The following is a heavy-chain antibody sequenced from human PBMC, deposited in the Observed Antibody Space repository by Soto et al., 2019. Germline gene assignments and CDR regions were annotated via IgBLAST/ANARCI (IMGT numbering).Heavy chain of an antibody. Sequence: SETLSLTCTVSGGSISSSSYYWGWIRQPPGKGLEWIGSIYYSGSTYYNPSLKSRVTISVDTSKNQFSLKLSSVTAADTAVYYCSRHLSDSSGWIDPWAQGTLVTFSS. D-gene: IGHD3-22*01. CDR3: SRHLSDSSGWIDP. CDR1: GGSISSSSYY. CDR2: IYYSGST. J-gene: IGHJ5*02. V-gene: IGHV4-39*01.